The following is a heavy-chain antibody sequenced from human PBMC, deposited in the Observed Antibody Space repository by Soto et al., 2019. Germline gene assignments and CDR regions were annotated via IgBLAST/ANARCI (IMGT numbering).Heavy chain of an antibody. J-gene: IGHJ4*02. CDR3: AKERDNGADRYYFDY. CDR2: ISGGGDSI. V-gene: IGHV3-23*01. D-gene: IGHD2-8*01. CDR1: AFTFSSYG. Sequence: GGSLTLASAAAAFTFSSYGMTLDRQAPGKGLEWVSAISGGGDSIYYADSVKGRFTISRDQSKNTLYLQMHSLRAEDTAVYFCAKERDNGADRYYFDYWGQGTLVTVSS.